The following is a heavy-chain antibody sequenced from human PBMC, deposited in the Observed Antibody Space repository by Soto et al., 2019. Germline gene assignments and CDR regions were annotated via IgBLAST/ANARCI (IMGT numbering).Heavy chain of an antibody. D-gene: IGHD5-18*01. Sequence: GGSLRLSCAASGFTFSSYAMHWVRQAPGKGLEWVAVISYDGSNKYYADSVKGRFTISRDNSKNTLYLQMNSLRAEDTAVYYCARDPAAMAPDYYYYYGMDVWAKGPRSPSP. CDR1: GFTFSSYA. J-gene: IGHJ6*02. CDR2: ISYDGSNK. V-gene: IGHV3-30-3*01. CDR3: ARDPAAMAPDYYYYYGMDV.